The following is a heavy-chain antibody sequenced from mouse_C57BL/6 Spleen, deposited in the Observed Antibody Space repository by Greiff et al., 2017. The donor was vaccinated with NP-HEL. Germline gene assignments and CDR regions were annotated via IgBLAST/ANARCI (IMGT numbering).Heavy chain of an antibody. CDR1: GFTFSSYA. CDR2: ISDGGSYT. CDR3: AREDYYGSSPGYFDY. V-gene: IGHV5-4*01. Sequence: EVQRVESGGGLVKPGGSLKLSCAASGFTFSSYAMSWVRQTPEKRLEWVATISDGGSYTYYPDNVKGRFTISRDNAKNNLYLQMSHLKSEDTAMYYCAREDYYGSSPGYFDYWGQGTTLTVSS. D-gene: IGHD1-1*01. J-gene: IGHJ2*01.